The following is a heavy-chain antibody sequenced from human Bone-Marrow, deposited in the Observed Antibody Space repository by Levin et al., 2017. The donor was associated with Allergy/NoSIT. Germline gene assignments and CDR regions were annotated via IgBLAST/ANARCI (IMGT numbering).Heavy chain of an antibody. D-gene: IGHD6-13*01. J-gene: IGHJ2*01. Sequence: SETLSLTCTVSGGSISTYKWSWIRQSPGKGLEWIGHIFYSGDTKCNPSLKSRVTLSVDTSQNQFSLTLSTMTAADTAVYYCARGYSSTWPYWYFDRWGRGTLVTVSS. CDR2: IFYSGDT. V-gene: IGHV4-59*01. CDR3: ARGYSSTWPYWYFDR. CDR1: GGSISTYK.